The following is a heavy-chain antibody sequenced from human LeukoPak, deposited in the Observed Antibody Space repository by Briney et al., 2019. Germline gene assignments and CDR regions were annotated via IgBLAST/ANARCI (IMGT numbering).Heavy chain of an antibody. V-gene: IGHV3-73*01. D-gene: IGHD3-10*01. J-gene: IGHJ4*01. Sequence: GSLSLSCAASGFTFSASTMHWVRQASGKGLEGVGRIRSKAKSYATAYAASVVGRFTISRDDSKNTAYLQMNSLKTEDTAVYYCTRMGHGINEGRDYWGQGILVTVSS. CDR1: GFTFSAST. CDR3: TRMGHGINEGRDY. CDR2: IRSKAKSYAT.